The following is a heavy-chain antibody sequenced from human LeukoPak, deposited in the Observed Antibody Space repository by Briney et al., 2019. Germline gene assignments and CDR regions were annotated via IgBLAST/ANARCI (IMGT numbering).Heavy chain of an antibody. D-gene: IGHD6-6*01. Sequence: KSSETLSLTCTVSGYSISSGYYWGWIRQPPGKGLEWIGSIYHSGSTYYNPSLKSRVTISVDTSKNQFSLKLSSVTAADTAVYYCARGPAGIAARQYYYYMDVWGKGTTVTVSS. CDR3: ARGPAGIAARQYYYYMDV. CDR2: IYHSGST. J-gene: IGHJ6*03. V-gene: IGHV4-38-2*02. CDR1: GYSISSGYY.